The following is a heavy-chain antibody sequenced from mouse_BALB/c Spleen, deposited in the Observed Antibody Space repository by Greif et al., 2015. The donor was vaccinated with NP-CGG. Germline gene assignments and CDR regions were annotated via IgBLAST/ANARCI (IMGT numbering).Heavy chain of an antibody. CDR3: ARYYYAMDY. Sequence: VKLQESGAELVKPGASVKLSCKASGYTFTSYWMHWVKRRPGQGLEWVGEINPSNGRTNYNEKFKSKATLTVDKSSSTAYMQLSSLTSEDSAVYYCARYYYAMDYWGQGTSVTVSS. V-gene: IGHV1S81*02. J-gene: IGHJ4*01. CDR2: INPSNGRT. CDR1: GYTFTSYW.